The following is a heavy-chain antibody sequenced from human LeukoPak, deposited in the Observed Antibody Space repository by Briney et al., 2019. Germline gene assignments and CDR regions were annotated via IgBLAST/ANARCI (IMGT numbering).Heavy chain of an antibody. CDR3: AREGGYTFDC. V-gene: IGHV3-30-3*01. D-gene: IGHD5-12*01. J-gene: IGHJ4*02. CDR1: GFTFSTYP. Sequence: PGGSLRLSCAASGFTFSTYPMHWVRQAPGKGLEWMAIISYDGSNDYYADSVKGRFTISRDNSKNTLCVQLNSLRAEDTAVYYCAREGGYTFDCWGQGTLVAVSS. CDR2: ISYDGSND.